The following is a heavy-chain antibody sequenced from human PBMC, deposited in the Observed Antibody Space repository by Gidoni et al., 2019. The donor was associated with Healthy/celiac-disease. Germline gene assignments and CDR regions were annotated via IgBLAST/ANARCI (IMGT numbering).Heavy chain of an antibody. CDR3: ARVRDHGDYVYWFDP. D-gene: IGHD4-17*01. CDR1: GGTFSSYA. J-gene: IGHJ5*02. Sequence: QVQLVQSGAEVKKPGSSVKVSCKASGGTFSSYAISWVRQAPGQGLEWMGRIIPILGIANYAQKFQGRVTITADKSTSTAYMELSSLRSEDTAVYYCARVRDHGDYVYWFDPWGQGTLVTVSS. V-gene: IGHV1-69*04. CDR2: IIPILGIA.